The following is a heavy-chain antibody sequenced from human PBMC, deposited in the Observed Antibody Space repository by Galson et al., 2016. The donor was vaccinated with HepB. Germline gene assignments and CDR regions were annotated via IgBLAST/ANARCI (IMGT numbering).Heavy chain of an antibody. J-gene: IGHJ3*02. V-gene: IGHV3-23*01. D-gene: IGHD2-21*01. CDR1: GFPLRSYA. CDR3: AKDIPPRGHDAFDI. CDR2: LSASGGNT. Sequence: SLRLSCAASGFPLRSYAMSWVRQAPGKGLEWVSALSASGGNTYYADSVMGRSTISRNNSKNTLYLQMNSLRAEDTAIYYCAKDIPPRGHDAFDIWGRGTMVTVSS.